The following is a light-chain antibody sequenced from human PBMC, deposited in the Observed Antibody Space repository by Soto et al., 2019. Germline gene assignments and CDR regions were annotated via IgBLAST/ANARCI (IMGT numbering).Light chain of an antibody. V-gene: IGLV2-14*01. Sequence: QSALTQPASVSGSPGQSITISCTGTSSDVGGYNYVSWYQQHPGKAPKLMIYDVSNRHSGVSNRFSGSKSGNTASLTISGLQAEYESDYYCSSYTSSSTLVVFGGGTQLTVL. CDR1: SSDVGGYNY. CDR2: DVS. J-gene: IGLJ2*01. CDR3: SSYTSSSTLVV.